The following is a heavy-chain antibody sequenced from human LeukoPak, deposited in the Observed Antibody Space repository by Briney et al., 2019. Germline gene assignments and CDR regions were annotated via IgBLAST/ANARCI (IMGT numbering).Heavy chain of an antibody. Sequence: GGSLRLSCVASGFPFSSYWMTWVRQAPGKGLEWVANIKQDGSKKSYVDSVKGRFTISRDNAENSLYLQMNSLRAEDTAVYYCARGHYYGSGPYVFWGQGTLVTVSS. J-gene: IGHJ4*02. D-gene: IGHD3-10*01. CDR3: ARGHYYGSGPYVF. CDR1: GFPFSSYW. V-gene: IGHV3-7*01. CDR2: IKQDGSKK.